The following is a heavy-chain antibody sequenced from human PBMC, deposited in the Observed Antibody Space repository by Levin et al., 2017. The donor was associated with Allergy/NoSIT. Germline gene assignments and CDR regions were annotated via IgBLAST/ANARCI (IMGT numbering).Heavy chain of an antibody. CDR2: IYYSGST. CDR3: ARQKFYCSGGSCYSGWFDP. D-gene: IGHD2-15*01. V-gene: IGHV4-39*01. J-gene: IGHJ5*02. Sequence: ESLKISCTVSDGSISSNNYYWGWIRQPPGKGLEWIGIIYYSGSTYYNPSLKNRVTISVDTSKNQFSLKLNSVTAADTAVYYCARQKFYCSGGSCYSGWFDPWGQGTLVTVSS. CDR1: DGSISSNNYY.